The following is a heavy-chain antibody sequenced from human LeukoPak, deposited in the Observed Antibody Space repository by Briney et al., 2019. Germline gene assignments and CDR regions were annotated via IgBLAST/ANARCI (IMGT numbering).Heavy chain of an antibody. CDR3: ARAPYYDSSGYYST. J-gene: IGHJ5*02. CDR1: GYTFTCYG. D-gene: IGHD3-22*01. Sequence: GASVKVSCKASGYTFTCYGISWVRQAPGQGLEWMGWISAYNGNTNYAQKLQGRVTMTTDTSTSTAYMELRSLRSDDTAVYYCARAPYYDSSGYYSTWGQGTLVTVSS. CDR2: ISAYNGNT. V-gene: IGHV1-18*01.